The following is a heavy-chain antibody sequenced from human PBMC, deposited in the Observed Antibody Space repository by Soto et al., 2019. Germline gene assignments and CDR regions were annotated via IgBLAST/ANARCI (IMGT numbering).Heavy chain of an antibody. D-gene: IGHD2-2*01. Sequence: SETLSLTCAVSGGSISSGGYPWSWIRQPPGKGLEWIGYIYHSGSTYYNPSLKSRVTISVDRSKNQYSLKLSPVTAADTAVYYCARVSCSSTSCHLDYWGQGTLVTVSS. V-gene: IGHV4-30-2*01. CDR3: ARVSCSSTSCHLDY. CDR1: GGSISSGGYP. J-gene: IGHJ4*02. CDR2: IYHSGST.